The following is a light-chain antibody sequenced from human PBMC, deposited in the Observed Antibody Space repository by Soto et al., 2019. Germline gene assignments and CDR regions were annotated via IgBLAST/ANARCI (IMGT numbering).Light chain of an antibody. Sequence: DIQLTQSPSFLSASVGDRVTITCRASQDISSHLVWFQQEPGKAPKLLIYAASTLQSGVPSRFTGVGAGTEFTLTISSLQPEDVATYYCLQLNSLPPTFGQGTKVETK. V-gene: IGKV1-9*01. CDR3: LQLNSLPPT. CDR1: QDISSH. CDR2: AAS. J-gene: IGKJ1*01.